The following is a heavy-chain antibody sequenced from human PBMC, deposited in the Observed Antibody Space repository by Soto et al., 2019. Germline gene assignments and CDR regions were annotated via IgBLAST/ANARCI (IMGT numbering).Heavy chain of an antibody. CDR2: IYYIGTT. CDR3: SRGSTYYGFLT. Sequence: QVQLQESGPGLVKPSQTLSLTCTVSGDSMGSGDYYWTWIRQPPGKGLEWIGYIYYIGTTFYNPSHESRVNISIDTSKNHFSLRLTSVTAADPAVYYCSRGSTYYGFLTWGQGTLVTVSS. J-gene: IGHJ5*02. V-gene: IGHV4-30-4*01. D-gene: IGHD3-10*01. CDR1: GDSMGSGDYY.